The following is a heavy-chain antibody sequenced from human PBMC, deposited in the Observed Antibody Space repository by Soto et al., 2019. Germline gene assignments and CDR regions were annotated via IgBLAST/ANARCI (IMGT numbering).Heavy chain of an antibody. CDR2: ILYDGSNK. V-gene: IGHV3-33*05. D-gene: IGHD6-13*01. J-gene: IGHJ4*02. CDR3: ARPGIAAARTIY. Sequence: QVQLVESGGGVVQPGRSLRLSCAASGFTFSSYGMHWVRQAPGKGLEWVAVILYDGSNKYYADSVKGRFTISRDNSKNTLYLKMNSLRSEDTAVYYCARPGIAAARTIYWGQGTLVTVSS. CDR1: GFTFSSYG.